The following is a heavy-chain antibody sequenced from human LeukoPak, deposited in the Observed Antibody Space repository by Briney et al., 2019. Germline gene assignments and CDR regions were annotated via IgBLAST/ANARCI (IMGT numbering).Heavy chain of an antibody. CDR3: ARGRREQPFDY. D-gene: IGHD1-26*01. CDR1: GFTFSSYA. J-gene: IGHJ4*02. CDR2: ISSSGGNT. Sequence: GGSLRLSCAASGFTFSSYAMSWVRQAPEKRLEWVSAISSSGGNTYYADSVKGRFTISRDNSKNTLYLQMNSLRAEDTAVYYCARGRREQPFDYWGQGTLVTVSS. V-gene: IGHV3-23*01.